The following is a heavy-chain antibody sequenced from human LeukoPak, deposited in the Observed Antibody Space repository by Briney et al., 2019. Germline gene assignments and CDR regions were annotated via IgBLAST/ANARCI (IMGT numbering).Heavy chain of an antibody. J-gene: IGHJ4*02. CDR2: ISGSGDYI. V-gene: IGHV3-21*01. CDR3: ARDARYSGYEVIDF. D-gene: IGHD5-12*01. CDR1: GFTFSSYS. Sequence: GGSLRLSCAGSGFTFSSYSMNWVRQAPGKGLEWVSCISGSGDYIYYADSVKGRFTISRDNTRNSVYLQMNSLRAEDTAVYYCARDARYSGYEVIDFWGQGSLVTVSS.